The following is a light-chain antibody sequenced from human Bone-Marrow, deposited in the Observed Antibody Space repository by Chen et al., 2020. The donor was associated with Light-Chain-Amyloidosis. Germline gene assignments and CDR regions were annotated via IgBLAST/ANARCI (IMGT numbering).Light chain of an antibody. CDR2: DDS. J-gene: IGLJ3*02. CDR3: QVWDRRSNRPV. Sequence: SYVLTQPSSVSVAPGQTATIACGGNNLGSTSVHWYQQTPGQAPLLVVYDDSDRPSGSHARLSGSNAGNTATLTSSRVEAGDEADYYCQVWDRRSNRPVFGGGTKLTVL. CDR1: NLGSTS. V-gene: IGLV3-21*02.